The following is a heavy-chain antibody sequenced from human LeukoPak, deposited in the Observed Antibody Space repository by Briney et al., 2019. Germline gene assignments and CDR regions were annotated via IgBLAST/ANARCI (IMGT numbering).Heavy chain of an antibody. Sequence: GGSLRLSCAVSGYTFSKAWMSWVRQAPGKGLEWVGRIKSKTDGETTDYAAPGKGRFIISRDDSKNTLYLQMNSLKIEDTAVYFCYDSSGYGYWGQGTLVAVSS. CDR3: YDSSGYGY. V-gene: IGHV3-15*01. CDR2: IKSKTDGETT. D-gene: IGHD3-22*01. CDR1: GYTFSKAW. J-gene: IGHJ4*02.